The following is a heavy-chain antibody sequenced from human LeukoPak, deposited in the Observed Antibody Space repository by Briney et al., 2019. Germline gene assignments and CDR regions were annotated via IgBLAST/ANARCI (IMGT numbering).Heavy chain of an antibody. CDR2: IYPGDSDT. J-gene: IGHJ4*02. CDR3: ARSPAGHYDSSGLDY. Sequence: GESLKISCQGSGYSFTSYWIGWVRQMPGKGLEWMGIIYPGDSDTRYSPSFQGQVTISADKSISTAYLQWSSLKASDTAMYYCARSPAGHYDSSGLDYWGQGTLVTASS. CDR1: GYSFTSYW. V-gene: IGHV5-51*01. D-gene: IGHD3-22*01.